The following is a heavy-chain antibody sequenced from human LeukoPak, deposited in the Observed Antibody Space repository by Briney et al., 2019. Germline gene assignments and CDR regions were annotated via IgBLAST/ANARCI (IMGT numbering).Heavy chain of an antibody. CDR1: RFTFSSYA. CDR2: VSGSVDST. Sequence: PGRSLRLSCEPSRFTFSSYAMSRVRQAPGKGLEWVSGVSGSVDSTYFADSVKGRFTISRDNTKNTLFLHMNSLRAEDSAVYYCAKGSMDCRSGCPTDYWGQGTPVTVSS. V-gene: IGHV3-23*01. CDR3: AKGSMDCRSGCPTDY. J-gene: IGHJ4*02. D-gene: IGHD6-19*01.